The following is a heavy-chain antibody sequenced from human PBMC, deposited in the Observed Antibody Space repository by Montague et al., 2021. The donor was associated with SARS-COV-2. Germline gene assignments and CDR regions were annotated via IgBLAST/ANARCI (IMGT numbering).Heavy chain of an antibody. CDR2: ISGSGGST. CDR1: GFTFSSYA. V-gene: IGHV3-23*01. Sequence: SLRLSCAASGFTFSSYAMSRVRQAPGKGLEWVSAISGSGGSTYYADSVKGRFTISRDNSKNTLYLQMNSLRAEDTAVYYCAKGRTVVATSSPFDYWGQGTLVTVSS. CDR3: AKGRTVVATSSPFDY. D-gene: IGHD5-12*01. J-gene: IGHJ4*02.